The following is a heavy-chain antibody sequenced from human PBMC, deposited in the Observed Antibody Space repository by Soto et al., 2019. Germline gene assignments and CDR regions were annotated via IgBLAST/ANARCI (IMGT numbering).Heavy chain of an antibody. CDR3: ASERLCGADCYFFDN. D-gene: IGHD2-21*02. V-gene: IGHV3-48*03. J-gene: IGHJ4*02. Sequence: GGSLRLSCAASGFTLRNYEMNWVRQSPGKGLEWISKISGSNNNIYYADSVRGRFTISRDNAKNSLYLQMNSLRAEDTAIYYCASERLCGADCYFFDNWGQGTQVTVSS. CDR1: GFTLRNYE. CDR2: ISGSNNNI.